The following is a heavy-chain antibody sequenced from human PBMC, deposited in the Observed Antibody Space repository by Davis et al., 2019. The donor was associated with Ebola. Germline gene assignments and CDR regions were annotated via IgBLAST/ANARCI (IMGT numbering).Heavy chain of an antibody. J-gene: IGHJ6*02. CDR2: IWYDGSNK. CDR3: VKGLGDYDILTGYFYYGMDV. Sequence: GESLKISCAASGFTFSSYGMHWVRQAPGKGLEWVAVIWYDGSNKYYADSVKGRFTISRDNSKNTLYLQMSSLRAEDTAVYYCVKGLGDYDILTGYFYYGMDVWGQGTTVTVSS. D-gene: IGHD3-9*01. V-gene: IGHV3-30*02. CDR1: GFTFSSYG.